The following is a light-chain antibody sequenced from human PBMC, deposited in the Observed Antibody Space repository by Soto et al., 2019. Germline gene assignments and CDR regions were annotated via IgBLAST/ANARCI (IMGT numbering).Light chain of an antibody. J-gene: IGKJ1*01. CDR2: DAS. V-gene: IGKV3-11*01. CDR1: QSVSSY. CDR3: QQRSNWPPWT. Sequence: EIVLTQSPATLSLSPGERATLSCRASQSVSSYLAWYQQKPGQAHRLLIYDASNRATGIPARFSGSGSGTEFTLTISSLEPEDFAVYYCQQRSNWPPWTFGQGTKVEIK.